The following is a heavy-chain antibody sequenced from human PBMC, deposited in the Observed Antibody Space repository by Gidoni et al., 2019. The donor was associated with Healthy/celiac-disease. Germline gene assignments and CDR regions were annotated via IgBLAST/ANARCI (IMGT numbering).Heavy chain of an antibody. Sequence: AASGFTFSSYAMHWVRQAPGKGLEWVAVISYDGSNKYYADSVKGRFTISRDNSKNTLYLQMNSLRAEDTAVNYCARDGPVVPAAMAFDYWGQGTLVTVSS. CDR3: ARDGPVVPAAMAFDY. D-gene: IGHD2-2*01. J-gene: IGHJ4*02. V-gene: IGHV3-30-3*01. CDR2: ISYDGSNK. CDR1: GFTFSSYA.